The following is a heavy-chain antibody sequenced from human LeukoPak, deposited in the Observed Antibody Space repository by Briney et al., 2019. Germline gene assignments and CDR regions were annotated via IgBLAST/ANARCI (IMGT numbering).Heavy chain of an antibody. Sequence: SVKVSCKASGGTFSYFTINWVRQAPEQGLKWMGGIIPIVGTTHYAQEFQGRVTISTDESTSTVYMELSSLRSEDTAVYYCARDVSSQQFGVMDVWGKGTTVTVSS. J-gene: IGHJ6*04. CDR3: ARDVSSQQFGVMDV. CDR2: IIPIVGTT. D-gene: IGHD3-16*01. CDR1: GGTFSYFT. V-gene: IGHV1-69*16.